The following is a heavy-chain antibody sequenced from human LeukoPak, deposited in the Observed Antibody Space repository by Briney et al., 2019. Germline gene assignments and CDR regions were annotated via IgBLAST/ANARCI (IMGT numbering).Heavy chain of an antibody. CDR3: ARGQGNY. V-gene: IGHV4-59*12. J-gene: IGHJ4*02. Sequence: PSETLSLTCTVSGGSISSYYWSWIRQPPGKGLEWIGYIYYSGSTNYNPSLKSRVTISVDASKNQFSLKLSSVTAADTAVYYCARGQGNYWGQGTLVTVSS. CDR2: IYYSGST. CDR1: GGSISSYY.